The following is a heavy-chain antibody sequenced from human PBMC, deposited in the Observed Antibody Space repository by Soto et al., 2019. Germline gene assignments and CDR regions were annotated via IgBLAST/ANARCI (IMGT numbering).Heavy chain of an antibody. CDR3: AKDGPGWLPWFDP. Sequence: NPSETLSLTCTVSGGSISSGDYYWSWIRQPPGKGLEWIGYIYYSGSTYYNPSLKSRVTISVDTSKNTLYLQMNSLRAEDTAVYYCAKDGPGWLPWFDPWGQGTLVTVSS. V-gene: IGHV4-30-4*01. D-gene: IGHD3-9*01. CDR2: IYYSGST. J-gene: IGHJ5*02. CDR1: GGSISSGDYY.